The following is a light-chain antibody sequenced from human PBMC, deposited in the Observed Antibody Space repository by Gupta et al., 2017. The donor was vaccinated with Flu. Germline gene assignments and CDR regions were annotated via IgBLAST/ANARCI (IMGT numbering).Light chain of an antibody. J-gene: IGLJ2*01. CDR2: SNN. CDR3: AAWDDSRNGVV. V-gene: IGLV1-44*01. CDR1: SSNIGSTT. Sequence: QSVLTQPPSASGTPVQRVTISCSGRSSNIGSTTVNWYQQLPGTAPKLLIYSNNQLPSGVPDRFSGSKSGTSASLTISGLQSEDEADYYCAAWDDSRNGVVFGGGTKLTVL.